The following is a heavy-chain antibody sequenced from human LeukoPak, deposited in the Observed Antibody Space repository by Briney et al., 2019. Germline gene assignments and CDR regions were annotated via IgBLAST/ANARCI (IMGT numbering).Heavy chain of an antibody. J-gene: IGHJ4*02. Sequence: GGSLRLSCAASGFTFSSYGMHWVRQAPGKGLEWVALISFDESSEYYADSVKGRFTISRDNSKNTLYLQMNSLRAEDTAVYYCARDRGTVADYWGQGTLVTVSS. D-gene: IGHD4-23*01. CDR3: ARDRGTVADY. CDR2: ISFDESSE. CDR1: GFTFSSYG. V-gene: IGHV3-30*03.